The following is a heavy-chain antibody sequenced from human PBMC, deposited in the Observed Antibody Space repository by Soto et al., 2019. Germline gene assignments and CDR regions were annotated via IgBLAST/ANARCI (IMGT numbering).Heavy chain of an antibody. J-gene: IGHJ4*02. CDR3: ARRYGDPSSSAGFDY. CDR1: GYAFTVYS. Sequence: QVQLVQSGSEVKKSGASVKLSCKASGYAFTVYSVSWVRQAPGQGLEWLGSISTYGGKTYYIQSLQGRVTMTTDSSTGTAYLDLRSLRPDDTAIYFCARRYGDPSSSAGFDYWGQGTLVTVSS. CDR2: ISTYGGKT. D-gene: IGHD4-17*01. V-gene: IGHV1-18*01.